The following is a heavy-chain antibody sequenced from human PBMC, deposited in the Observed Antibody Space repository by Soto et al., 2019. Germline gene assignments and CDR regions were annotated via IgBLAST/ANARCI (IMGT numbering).Heavy chain of an antibody. CDR2: IDPSDSYT. V-gene: IGHV5-10-1*01. CDR3: ARLKYCGGDCYSVSFDY. CDR1: GYSFTSHW. J-gene: IGHJ4*02. Sequence: GESLKISCKGSGYSFTSHWISWVRQMPGKGLEWMGRIDPSDSYTNYSPSFQGHVTISADKSISTAYLQWSSLKASDTAMYYCARLKYCGGDCYSVSFDYWGQGTLVTVS. D-gene: IGHD2-21*02.